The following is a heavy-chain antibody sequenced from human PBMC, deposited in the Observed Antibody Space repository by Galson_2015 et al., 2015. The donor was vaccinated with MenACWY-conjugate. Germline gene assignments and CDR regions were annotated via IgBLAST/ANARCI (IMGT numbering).Heavy chain of an antibody. D-gene: IGHD1-1*01. CDR2: IDPLRGTV. Sequence: SVKVSCKASGYTFTNYYIHWVRQASGQGLGWVGVIDPLRGTVKFPQTFQGRVTMTRDMSTSTVFMEMRSLRSDDTALHYCERSPLNCNDPGSFDYWGQGTLVTVSS. V-gene: IGHV1-46*01. CDR3: ERSPLNCNDPGSFDY. CDR1: GYTFTNYY. J-gene: IGHJ4*02.